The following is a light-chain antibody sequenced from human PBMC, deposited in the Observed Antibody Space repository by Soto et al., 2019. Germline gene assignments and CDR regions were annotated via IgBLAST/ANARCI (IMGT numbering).Light chain of an antibody. CDR2: NNN. CDR3: AAWDDTLNGLV. Sequence: QSVLTQPPSASGTPGPRITISCSGRTSNIGSNIVAWYPHLPGTAPKLLIYNNNRRPSGVPDRFFGSKSGTSASLAISGLQPDDESHYYCAAWDDTLNGLVFGGRTKLTVL. J-gene: IGLJ3*02. CDR1: TSNIGSNI. V-gene: IGLV1-44*01.